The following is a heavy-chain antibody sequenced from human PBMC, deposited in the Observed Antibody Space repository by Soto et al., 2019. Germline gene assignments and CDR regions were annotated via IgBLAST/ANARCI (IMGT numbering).Heavy chain of an antibody. D-gene: IGHD2-15*01. Sequence: SETLSLTCTVSGGSVSSGSYYWSWIRQPPGRGLEWIGYIYYSGSTNYNPSLKSRVTISVDTSKNQFSLKLSSVTAADTAVYYCARDTKLGYCSGGSCYHYYYYYGMDVWGQGTTVTVS. CDR3: ARDTKLGYCSGGSCYHYYYYYGMDV. V-gene: IGHV4-61*01. J-gene: IGHJ6*02. CDR1: GGSVSSGSYY. CDR2: IYYSGST.